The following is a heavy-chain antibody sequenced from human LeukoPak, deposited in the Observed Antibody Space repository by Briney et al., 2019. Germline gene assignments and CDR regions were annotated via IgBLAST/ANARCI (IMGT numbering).Heavy chain of an antibody. Sequence: ASVKVSCKASGHTFTNYAMNWVRQAPGQGLEWMGWINTNTGNPTYAQGFTGRFVFSLDSSVSTAYLQISSLKTEDTAVYYCARDRTLFDYWGQGTLVTVSS. CDR2: INTNTGNP. CDR3: ARDRTLFDY. D-gene: IGHD1-14*01. CDR1: GHTFTNYA. V-gene: IGHV7-4-1*02. J-gene: IGHJ4*02.